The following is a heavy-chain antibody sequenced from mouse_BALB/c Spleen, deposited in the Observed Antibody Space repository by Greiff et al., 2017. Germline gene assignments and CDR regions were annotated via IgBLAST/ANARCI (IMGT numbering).Heavy chain of an antibody. V-gene: IGHV2-6-7*01. D-gene: IGHD3-3*01. J-gene: IGHJ4*01. CDR1: GFSLTGYG. CDR3: ARERWDRAMDY. Sequence: QVQLKQSGPGLVAPSQSLSITCTVSGFSLTGYGVNWVRQPPGKGLEWLGMIWGDGSTDYNSALKSRLSISKDNSKSQVFLKMNSLQTDDTARYYCARERWDRAMDYWGQGTSVTVSS. CDR2: IWGDGST.